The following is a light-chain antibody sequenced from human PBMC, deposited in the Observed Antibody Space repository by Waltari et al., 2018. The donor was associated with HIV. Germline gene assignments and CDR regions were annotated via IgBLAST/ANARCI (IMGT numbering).Light chain of an antibody. CDR3: QLYYVIPQPHWL. CDR2: STD. J-gene: IGLJ3*02. CDR1: TGAVTTSYY. Sequence: QTVVTQESSLTVSPGQTVTRTCASSTGAVTTSYYPSWFQQKPGQAPTPLIYSTDKKYSCTPALSSDTLLGANPALALAVLRPEHAAVYFCQLYYVIPQPHWLFGGWTRLTVL. V-gene: IGLV7-43*01.